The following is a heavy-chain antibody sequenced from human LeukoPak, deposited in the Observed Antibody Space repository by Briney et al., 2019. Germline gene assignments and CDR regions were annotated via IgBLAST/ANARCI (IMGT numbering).Heavy chain of an antibody. CDR3: AVPPAALSGYYYYMDV. CDR2: IIPIFGTA. V-gene: IGHV1-69*05. D-gene: IGHD2-2*01. J-gene: IGHJ6*03. CDR1: GGTFSSYA. Sequence: GSSVKVSCKASGGTFSSYAISWVRQAPGQGLEWMGGIIPIFGTANYAQKFQGRVTITTDESTSTAYMELSSLRSEDTAVYYCAVPPAALSGYYYYMDVWGKGTTVTVSS.